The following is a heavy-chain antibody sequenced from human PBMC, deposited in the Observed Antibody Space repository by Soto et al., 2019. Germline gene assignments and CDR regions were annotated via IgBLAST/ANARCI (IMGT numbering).Heavy chain of an antibody. D-gene: IGHD5-18*01. J-gene: IGHJ4*02. Sequence: GGSLRLSCAASGFTFSNYAVSWVRQSPGGGLEWVASISDRGGSTKYADSVNGRFTISRDNSRNTLFLQMDTLRAEDTAGYYCARLPYSYVSLYFFDFWGQGTLVTVSS. V-gene: IGHV3-23*01. CDR3: ARLPYSYVSLYFFDF. CDR1: GFTFSNYA. CDR2: ISDRGGST.